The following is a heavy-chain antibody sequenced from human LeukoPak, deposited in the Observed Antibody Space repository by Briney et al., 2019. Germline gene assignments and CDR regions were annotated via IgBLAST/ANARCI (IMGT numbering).Heavy chain of an antibody. D-gene: IGHD3-16*01. Sequence: GGSLRLSCAASGFTFSSYGMHWVRQAPGKGLEWVGRIKSKTDGGTTDYAAPVKGRFTISRDDSKNTLYLQMNSLKTEDTAVYYCTTSTRGRKDYWGQGTLVTVSS. CDR1: GFTFSSYG. CDR3: TTSTRGRKDY. CDR2: IKSKTDGGTT. V-gene: IGHV3-15*01. J-gene: IGHJ4*02.